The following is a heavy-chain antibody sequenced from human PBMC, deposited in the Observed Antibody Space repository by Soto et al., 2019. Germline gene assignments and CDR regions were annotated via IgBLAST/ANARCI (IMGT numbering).Heavy chain of an antibody. CDR2: ISPNSGGT. CDR1: GYTFTVYY. J-gene: IGHJ3*02. V-gene: IGHV1-2*02. CDR3: ARQRKGAAAGPVDAFEI. D-gene: IGHD6-13*01. Sequence: ASVKVSCKASGYTFTVYYMHWVRQAPGQGLEWMGWISPNSGGTFAAQKFQGRVTMTRDTSVNMAYMELTSLKSDDTAVYYCARQRKGAAAGPVDAFEIWGQGIMVTVS.